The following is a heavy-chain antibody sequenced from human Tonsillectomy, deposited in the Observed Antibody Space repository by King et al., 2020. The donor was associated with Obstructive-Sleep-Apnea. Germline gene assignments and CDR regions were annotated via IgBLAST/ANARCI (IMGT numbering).Heavy chain of an antibody. CDR1: GFTFSSYS. Sequence: VQLVESGGGLVKPGGSLRLSCAASGFTFSSYSMNWVRQAPGKGLEWVSSIRDSNSHIYYADSVKGRFTVSRDNAQNSLFLQMNSLRAEDTAVYYCARVHLGAVHYASDSWGQGTLVTVSS. D-gene: IGHD1-26*01. CDR2: IRDSNSHI. J-gene: IGHJ4*02. CDR3: ARVHLGAVHYASDS. V-gene: IGHV3-21*01.